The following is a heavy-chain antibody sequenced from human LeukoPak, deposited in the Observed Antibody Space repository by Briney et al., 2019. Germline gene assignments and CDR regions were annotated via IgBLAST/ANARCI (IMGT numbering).Heavy chain of an antibody. V-gene: IGHV4-59*01. CDR2: IYYSGST. D-gene: IGHD6-25*01. Sequence: SETLSLTCTVSGGSISSYYWSWIRQPPGKGVEWIGYIYYSGSTNYNPSLKSRVTISVDTSKYQFSLKLSSVTAADTAVYYCARDGGAAIDAMDVWGQGTTVTVSS. CDR1: GGSISSYY. J-gene: IGHJ6*02. CDR3: ARDGGAAIDAMDV.